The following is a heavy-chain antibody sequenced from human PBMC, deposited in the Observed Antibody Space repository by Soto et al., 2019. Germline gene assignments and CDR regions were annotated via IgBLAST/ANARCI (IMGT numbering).Heavy chain of an antibody. CDR3: VRASMPKAHFDS. Sequence: QMQLQESGPGLVKPSETLSLTCTVSGGSIIGYYWSWIRQSAGMRLEWIGRMHTSGSTNYNPSLKSRVTISVDMSKNQISLKLTSVTAADTVLYYCVRASMPKAHFDSWGQGTLVTVSS. V-gene: IGHV4-4*07. CDR2: MHTSGST. D-gene: IGHD2-2*01. CDR1: GGSIIGYY. J-gene: IGHJ4*02.